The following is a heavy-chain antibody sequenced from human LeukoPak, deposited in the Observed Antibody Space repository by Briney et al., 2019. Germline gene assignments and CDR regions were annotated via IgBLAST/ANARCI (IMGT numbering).Heavy chain of an antibody. Sequence: ASVKVSCKASGYTFTSYYLHWVRQAPGQGLEWMGIINPSGGSTSYAQKFQGRVTMTRDTSTSTVYMELSSLRSEDTAVYYCARDPLEGGYYTWGQGTLVTVSS. J-gene: IGHJ5*02. D-gene: IGHD1-26*01. CDR2: INPSGGST. CDR3: ARDPLEGGYYT. CDR1: GYTFTSYY. V-gene: IGHV1-46*01.